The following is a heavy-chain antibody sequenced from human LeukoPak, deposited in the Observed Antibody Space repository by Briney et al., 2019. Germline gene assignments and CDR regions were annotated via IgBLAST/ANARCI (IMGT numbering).Heavy chain of an antibody. J-gene: IGHJ4*02. Sequence: PGGSLRLSCAASGFTVSSNYMSWVRQAPGKGLEWVSAISGSGGSTYYADSVKGRFTISRDNSKNTLYLQMNSLRAEDTAVYYCAKDQEVYYYGSGSYFDYWGQGTLVTVSS. CDR1: GFTVSSNY. CDR3: AKDQEVYYYGSGSYFDY. CDR2: ISGSGGST. V-gene: IGHV3-23*01. D-gene: IGHD3-10*01.